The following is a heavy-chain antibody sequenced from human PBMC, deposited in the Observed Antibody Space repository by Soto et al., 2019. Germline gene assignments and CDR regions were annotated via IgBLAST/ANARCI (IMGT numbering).Heavy chain of an antibody. CDR3: ARHPDGYGYRGDY. CDR2: IYYSGST. CDR1: GGSISSSSYY. V-gene: IGHV4-39*01. D-gene: IGHD5-18*01. J-gene: IGHJ4*02. Sequence: QLQLQESGPGLVKPSETLSLTCTVSGGSISSSSYYWGWIRQPPGKGLEWIGSIYYSGSTYYNPSLKSRVTISVDTSKNQFSLKLSSVTAADTAVYYCARHPDGYGYRGDYWGQGTLVTVSS.